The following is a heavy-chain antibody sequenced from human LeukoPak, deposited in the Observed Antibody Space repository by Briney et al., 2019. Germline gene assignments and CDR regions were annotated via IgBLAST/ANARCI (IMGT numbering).Heavy chain of an antibody. CDR1: GGTFSSYA. D-gene: IGHD6-19*01. CDR3: ARWRGYASDWSGPFDD. V-gene: IGHV1-2*02. J-gene: IGHJ4*02. CDR2: INPNSGGT. Sequence: ASVNDSCKASGGTFSSYAISWVRQAPGKGLEWMGWINPNSGGTNYEQKFQGRVTMTRDTSISTAYMELSRLRSDDTAVYYCARWRGYASDWSGPFDDWRQGTLVAVSP.